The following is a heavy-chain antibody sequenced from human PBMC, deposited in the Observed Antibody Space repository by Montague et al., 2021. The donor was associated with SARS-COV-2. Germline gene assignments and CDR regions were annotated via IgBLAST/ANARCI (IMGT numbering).Heavy chain of an antibody. CDR1: GFTSGDYQ. V-gene: IGHV3-7*01. CDR2: INQDETAK. Sequence: SLRLSCAASGFTSGDYQMTWVRQAPGKGLQWVANINQDETAKTYXDSVKGRFTISRDNAKNSLILQMNSLKDEDTAVYCCARSPRGSGTGWLDYWGQGTLVTVSS. D-gene: IGHD3/OR15-3a*01. CDR3: ARSPRGSGTGWLDY. J-gene: IGHJ4*02.